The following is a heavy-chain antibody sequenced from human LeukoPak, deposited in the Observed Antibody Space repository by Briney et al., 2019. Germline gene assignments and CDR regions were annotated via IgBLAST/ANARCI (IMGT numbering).Heavy chain of an antibody. J-gene: IGHJ4*02. CDR1: GFTFSNAW. CDR2: IKSKTDGGTT. D-gene: IGHD3-10*01. V-gene: IGHV3-15*01. CDR3: TTDYGSGTYFRY. Sequence: PGGSLRLSCAASGFTFSNAWMGWVRQAPGKGPEWVGRIKSKTDGGTTDYGAPVKGRFTISRDDSKNTLYLQMNSLKTEDTAVYYCTTDYGSGTYFRYWGQGSLVTVSS.